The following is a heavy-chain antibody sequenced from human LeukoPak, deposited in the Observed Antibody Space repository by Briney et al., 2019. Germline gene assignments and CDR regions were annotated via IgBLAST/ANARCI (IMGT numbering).Heavy chain of an antibody. CDR1: GFTFSNYW. CDR2: IKGDGSST. V-gene: IGHV3-74*01. CDR3: ARGNYHAMDV. Sequence: GGSLRLSCAASGFTFSNYWMHWVRHTPGEGLVCVSLIKGDGSSTTYADSVKGRFTISRDKAKNTVYLQMNSLRAEDTAVYYCARGNYHAMDVWGQGTTVTVSS. J-gene: IGHJ6*02.